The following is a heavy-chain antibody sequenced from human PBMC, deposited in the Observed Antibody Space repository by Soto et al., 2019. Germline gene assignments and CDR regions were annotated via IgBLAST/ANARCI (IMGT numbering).Heavy chain of an antibody. D-gene: IGHD6-19*01. CDR2: ISPYNSKR. V-gene: IGHV1-18*01. CDR1: GHTFTNYG. J-gene: IGHJ3*01. Sequence: QVHLVQSGAEVKKPGASVTVSCEASGHTFTNYGISWVRQAPGQGLEWMGWISPYNSKRNYAQKFQGRVNMTAATSTATAYMELRSLRSDDTAVYYCQQWRDDGFYFRGQGTMVTVSS. CDR3: QQWRDDGFYF.